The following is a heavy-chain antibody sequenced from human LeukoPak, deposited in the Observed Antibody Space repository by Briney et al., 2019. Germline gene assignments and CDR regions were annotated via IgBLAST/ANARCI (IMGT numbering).Heavy chain of an antibody. V-gene: IGHV4-59*01. Sequence: SETLSLTCTVSGGSISRYYWSWIRQPPGKGLEWIGYIYDSGSTNYNPSLKSRVTISVDTSKKQFSLNLSSVTAADTAVYYCARGAYYYDSSGYSWYFDLWGRGTLVTVSS. CDR1: GGSISRYY. D-gene: IGHD3-22*01. CDR2: IYDSGST. J-gene: IGHJ2*01. CDR3: ARGAYYYDSSGYSWYFDL.